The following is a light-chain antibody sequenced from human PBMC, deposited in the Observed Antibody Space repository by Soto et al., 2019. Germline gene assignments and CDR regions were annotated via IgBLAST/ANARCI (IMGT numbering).Light chain of an antibody. CDR3: QQYGNSPIT. CDR1: QTLSNSF. J-gene: IGKJ5*01. V-gene: IGKV3-20*01. CDR2: GAS. Sequence: EIVLTQSPGTLSLSPGERATLSCRASQTLSNSFIAWYQQKPGQAPRLLIYGASSRATGIPDRFSGSGSGTDFTLTISRLEPEDFAVYYCQQYGNSPITFGQGTRLEI.